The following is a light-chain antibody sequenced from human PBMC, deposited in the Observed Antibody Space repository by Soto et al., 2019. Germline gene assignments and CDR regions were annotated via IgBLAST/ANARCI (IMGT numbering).Light chain of an antibody. CDR3: QQRSNWPPEVT. CDR1: QRVSSS. V-gene: IGKV3-11*01. Sequence: EIVLTQSPATLSLSPGERATLSCRASQRVSSSLAWYQQRPGQAPRLLIYDASKRATGIPARFSGTGSGTDFTLTISSLEPEDFAVYYCQQRSNWPPEVTFGQGTKLEIK. J-gene: IGKJ2*01. CDR2: DAS.